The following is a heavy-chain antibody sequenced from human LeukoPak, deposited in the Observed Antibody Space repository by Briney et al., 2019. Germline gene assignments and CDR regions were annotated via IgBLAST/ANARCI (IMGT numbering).Heavy chain of an antibody. CDR3: ARGVIPQQLLHTYYFDY. V-gene: IGHV4-34*01. CDR1: GGSFSGYY. J-gene: IGHJ4*02. CDR2: INHSGST. D-gene: IGHD6-13*01. Sequence: PSETLSLTCAVYGGSFSGYYWSWIRQPPGKGLEWIGEINHSGSTNYNPSLKSRVTISVDTSKNQFSLKLSSVTAADTAVYYCARGVIPQQLLHTYYFDYWGQGTLVTVSS.